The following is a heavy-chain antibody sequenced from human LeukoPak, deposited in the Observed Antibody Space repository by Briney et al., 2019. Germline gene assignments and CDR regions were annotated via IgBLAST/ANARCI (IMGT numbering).Heavy chain of an antibody. Sequence: GGSLRLSCAASGVTINSYSKNWVRQAPGKGLEWVSYISSSSSTIYYADSVKGRFTISRDNAKNSLYLQMTSLRAEDTAVYYFGRDAKGIKMTTSFDYWGQGTLVTVSS. J-gene: IGHJ4*02. CDR3: GRDAKGIKMTTSFDY. D-gene: IGHD2/OR15-2a*01. CDR1: GVTINSYS. V-gene: IGHV3-48*01. CDR2: ISSSSSTI.